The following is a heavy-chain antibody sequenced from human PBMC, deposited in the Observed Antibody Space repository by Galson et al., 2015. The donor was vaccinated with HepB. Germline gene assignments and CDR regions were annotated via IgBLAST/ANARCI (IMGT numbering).Heavy chain of an antibody. Sequence: SLRLSCAASGFTFEDYAMHWVRQVPGKGLEWVSGISWNSDFTGYADSVRGRFTISRDNARYSLYLQMNNLRTEDTALYYCAQDLTYYYGSGSYFVGMDVWGQGTTVTVSS. D-gene: IGHD3-10*01. CDR1: GFTFEDYA. CDR3: AQDLTYYYGSGSYFVGMDV. J-gene: IGHJ6*02. CDR2: ISWNSDFT. V-gene: IGHV3-9*01.